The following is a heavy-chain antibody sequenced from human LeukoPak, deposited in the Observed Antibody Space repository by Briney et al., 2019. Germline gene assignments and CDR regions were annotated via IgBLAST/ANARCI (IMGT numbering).Heavy chain of an antibody. CDR3: ARVWLGPMVRGEPENFDY. Sequence: PGGSLRLSCAASGFTLSSYSMNWVRQAPGKGLEWVSSISSSSSYIYYADSVKGRFTISRDNSKNTLYLQMNSLRAEDTAVYYCARVWLGPMVRGEPENFDYWGQGTLVTVSS. CDR1: GFTLSSYS. D-gene: IGHD3-10*01. CDR2: ISSSSSYI. J-gene: IGHJ4*02. V-gene: IGHV3-21*04.